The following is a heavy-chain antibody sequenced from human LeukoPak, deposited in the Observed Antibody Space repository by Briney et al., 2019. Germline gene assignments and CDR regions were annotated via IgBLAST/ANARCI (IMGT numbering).Heavy chain of an antibody. D-gene: IGHD4-17*01. CDR2: VFYSGTT. Sequence: ASETLSLNCTVSGGSVSSNNYYWTWLRQPPGMGLQWIGTVFYSGTTYYNPSLKSRATTSVDTSKNQFSLKLSSVTVADMAVYYCARLARSTRDYSWHFDLWGRGTLVTVSS. CDR1: GGSVSSNNYY. CDR3: ARLARSTRDYSWHFDL. J-gene: IGHJ2*01. V-gene: IGHV4-39*01.